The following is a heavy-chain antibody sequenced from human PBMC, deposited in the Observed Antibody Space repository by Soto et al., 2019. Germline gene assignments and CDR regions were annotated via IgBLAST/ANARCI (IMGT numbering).Heavy chain of an antibody. Sequence: PSETLSLTCAVSGGSISSGGSSWSWIRQPPGKGLEWIGYIYHSGSTYYNPSLKSRVTISVDRSKNQFSLKLSSVTAADTAVYYCAREDSRNNWFDPWGQGTLVTVSS. CDR3: AREDSRNNWFDP. J-gene: IGHJ5*02. V-gene: IGHV4-30-2*01. CDR2: IYHSGST. D-gene: IGHD2-15*01. CDR1: GGSISSGGSS.